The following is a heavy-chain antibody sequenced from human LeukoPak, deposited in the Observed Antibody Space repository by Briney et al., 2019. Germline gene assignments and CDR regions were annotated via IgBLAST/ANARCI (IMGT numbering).Heavy chain of an antibody. CDR1: GFTFSSYA. V-gene: IGHV3-30-3*01. D-gene: IGHD6-19*01. Sequence: GGSLRLSCAASGFTFSSYAMHWVRQAPGKGLEWVAVISYDGSNKYYADSVKGRFTISRDNSKNTLYLQMNSLRAEDTAVYYCARVPQWLDYFDYWAREPWSPSPQ. CDR3: ARVPQWLDYFDY. J-gene: IGHJ4*02. CDR2: ISYDGSNK.